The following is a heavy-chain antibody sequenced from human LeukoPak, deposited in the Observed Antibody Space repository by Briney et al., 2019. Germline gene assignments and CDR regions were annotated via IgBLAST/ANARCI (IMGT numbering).Heavy chain of an antibody. CDR2: IYPSDSDT. V-gene: IGHV5-51*01. J-gene: IGHJ4*02. D-gene: IGHD6-13*01. CDR3: ARKANGMAAPFDS. Sequence: GESLKISCEASGYNFSNYWINWVRQKPGKGLEWMGIIYPSDSDTRYGPSFQGHVTISADRSANTAYLQWSRLEASDTAKYFCARKANGMAAPFDSWAQGTLVTVSS. CDR1: GYNFSNYW.